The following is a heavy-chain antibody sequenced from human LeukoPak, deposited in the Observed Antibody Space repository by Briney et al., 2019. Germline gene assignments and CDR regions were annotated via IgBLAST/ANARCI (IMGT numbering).Heavy chain of an antibody. CDR1: GYTFTGYY. V-gene: IGHV1-2*02. CDR2: INPNSGGT. Sequence: ASVKVSCKASGYTFTGYYMHWVRQAPGQGLEWMGWINPNSGGTNYAQKFQGRVTMTRDTSISTAYMELSRLRSDATAVYYCARDPGLRFNAFDIWGQGTMVTVSS. CDR3: ARDPGLRFNAFDI. J-gene: IGHJ3*02. D-gene: IGHD5-12*01.